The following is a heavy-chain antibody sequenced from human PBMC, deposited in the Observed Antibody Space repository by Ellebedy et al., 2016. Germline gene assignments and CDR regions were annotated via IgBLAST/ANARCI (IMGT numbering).Heavy chain of an antibody. J-gene: IGHJ4*02. Sequence: GESLKISCAASGFTFSSYSMNWVRQAPGKGLEWVSYISSSSSTIYYADSVKGRFTISRDNAKNSLYLQMNSLRDEDTAVYYCAREGYGGNSVVFDYWGQGTLVTVSS. CDR1: GFTFSSYS. CDR3: AREGYGGNSVVFDY. D-gene: IGHD4-23*01. V-gene: IGHV3-48*02. CDR2: ISSSSSTI.